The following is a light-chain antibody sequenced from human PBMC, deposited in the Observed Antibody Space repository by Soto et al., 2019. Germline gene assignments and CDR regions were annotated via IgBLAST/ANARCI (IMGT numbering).Light chain of an antibody. CDR1: QSVSSN. V-gene: IGKV3D-15*01. J-gene: IGKJ4*01. CDR3: QQYDDWPLT. CDR2: DAS. Sequence: EILMTQSPTTLSVSPVERATFSCRASQSVSSNLAWYQQKPGQAPGLLVYDASTRATDIPARFSGSGSGTDFTLTISSLQSEDFALYYCQQYDDWPLTFGGGTKVDIK.